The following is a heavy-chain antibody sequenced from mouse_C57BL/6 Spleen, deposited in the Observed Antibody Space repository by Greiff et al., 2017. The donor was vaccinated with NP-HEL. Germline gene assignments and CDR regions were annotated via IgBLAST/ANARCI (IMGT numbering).Heavy chain of an antibody. V-gene: IGHV1-50*01. CDR2: IAPSDSYT. D-gene: IGHD3-2*02. Sequence: VQLQQPGAELVKPGASVKLSCKASGYTFTSYWMQWVKQRPGQGLEWIGEIAPSDSYTNYNQKFKGKATLTVDTSSSPAYMQISSRTSEDSAVDDWARSQASLDYWGQGTTLTVSS. J-gene: IGHJ2*01. CDR1: GYTFTSYW. CDR3: ARSQASLDY.